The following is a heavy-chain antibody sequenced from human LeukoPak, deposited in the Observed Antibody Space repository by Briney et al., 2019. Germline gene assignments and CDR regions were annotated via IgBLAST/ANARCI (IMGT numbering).Heavy chain of an antibody. J-gene: IGHJ6*03. D-gene: IGHD4-11*01. CDR3: ATRTPTVTDDTFGYYYYYMDV. V-gene: IGHV1-2*02. Sequence: ASVKVSCRASGYTFTDYYMHWVRQAPGQGLEWMGWINPNSGGTNYAQKFQGRVTMTRDTSISTAYMELSRLRSDDTAVYYCATRTPTVTDDTFGYYYYYMDVWGKGTTVTVSS. CDR2: INPNSGGT. CDR1: GYTFTDYY.